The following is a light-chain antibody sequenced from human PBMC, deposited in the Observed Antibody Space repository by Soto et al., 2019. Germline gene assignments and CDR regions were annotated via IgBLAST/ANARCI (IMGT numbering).Light chain of an antibody. CDR3: QQYGNFPYT. J-gene: IGKJ2*01. V-gene: IGKV3-20*01. CDR1: QSVGNNF. CDR2: GAS. Sequence: EVVLRQSPGTLSLSPGERATLSCRASQSVGNNFVAWYQQKPGQAPRLLISGASSRATGIADRFSGSGSGTDFTLTISRLEPEDFAVYYCQQYGNFPYTFGQGTTVDFK.